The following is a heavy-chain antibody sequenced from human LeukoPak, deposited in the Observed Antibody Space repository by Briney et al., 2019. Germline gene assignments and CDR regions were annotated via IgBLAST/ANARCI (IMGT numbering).Heavy chain of an antibody. CDR1: GGSFNDYY. V-gene: IGHV4-34*01. Sequence: SETLSLTCAVYGGSFNDYYWTWIRQSPGKGLEWIGSIYHSGSTYYNPSLKSRVTISVDTSKNQFSLKLSSVTAADTAVYYCASIDYWGQGTLVTVSS. CDR2: IYHSGST. CDR3: ASIDY. J-gene: IGHJ4*02.